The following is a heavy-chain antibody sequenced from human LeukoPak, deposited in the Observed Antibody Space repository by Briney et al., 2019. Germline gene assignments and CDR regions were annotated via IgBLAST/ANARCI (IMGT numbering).Heavy chain of an antibody. CDR3: ARVNCSGGSCYSYFDY. J-gene: IGHJ4*02. Sequence: PSETLSLTCTVSGGSISSYYWSWIRQPPGKGLEWIGYIYYSGSTNYNPSLKSRVTISVDTSKNQFSLKLSSVTAADTAVYYCARVNCSGGSCYSYFDYWGQGTLVTVSS. V-gene: IGHV4-59*01. CDR1: GGSISSYY. D-gene: IGHD2-15*01. CDR2: IYYSGST.